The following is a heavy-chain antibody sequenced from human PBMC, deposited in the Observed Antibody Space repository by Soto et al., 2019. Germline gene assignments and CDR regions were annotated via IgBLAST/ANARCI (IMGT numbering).Heavy chain of an antibody. CDR2: IWYDGSNK. CDR1: GFTFSSYG. V-gene: IGHV3-33*01. D-gene: IGHD2-2*01. CDR3: AREEGSYCSSTSCFYYYYGMDV. J-gene: IGHJ6*02. Sequence: GGSLRLSCAASGFTFSSYGMHWVRQAPGKGLEWVAVIWYDGSNKYYADSVKGRFTISRDNSKNTLCLQMNSLRAEDTAVYYCAREEGSYCSSTSCFYYYYGMDVWGQGTTVTVSS.